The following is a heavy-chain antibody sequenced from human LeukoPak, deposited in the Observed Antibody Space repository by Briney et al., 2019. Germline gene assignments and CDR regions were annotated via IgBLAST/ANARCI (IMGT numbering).Heavy chain of an antibody. V-gene: IGHV3-48*04. CDR3: ARESSYYGSGSYYYYYYMDV. CDR2: ISSSCSTI. CDR1: GFTISSCN. J-gene: IGHJ6*03. Sequence: GGSLSLSCAASGFTISSCNINWVRMPPGKGQGLVSYISSSCSTISYAYSVHGRFTISTHNANNALFLQMHSLRADDTAVYYCARESSYYGSGSYYYYYYMDVWGKGTTVTISS. D-gene: IGHD3-10*01.